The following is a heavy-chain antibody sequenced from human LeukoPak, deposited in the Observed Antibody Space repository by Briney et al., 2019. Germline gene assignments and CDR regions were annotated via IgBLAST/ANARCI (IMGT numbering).Heavy chain of an antibody. CDR2: IKQDGSKK. CDR3: ARDNPPDY. CDR1: GFPFSSYW. J-gene: IGHJ4*02. Sequence: GGSLRLSCVASGFPFSSYWMTWVRQAPGKGLEWVANIKQDGSKKSYVDSVKGRFTISRDNAKNSLYLQLNSLRAEDTALYYCARDNPPDYWGQGTLVTVS. V-gene: IGHV3-7*03.